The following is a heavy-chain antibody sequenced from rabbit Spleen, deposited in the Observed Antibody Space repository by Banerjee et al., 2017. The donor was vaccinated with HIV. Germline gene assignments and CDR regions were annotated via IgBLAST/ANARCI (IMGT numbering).Heavy chain of an antibody. D-gene: IGHD2-1*01. V-gene: IGHV1S40*01. J-gene: IGHJ6*01. CDR2: IYAGSSDST. Sequence: QSLEESGGDLVKPGASLTLTCTASGFDLSSHYYMCWVRQAPGKGLEWIACIYAGSSDSTYYATWAKGRFTVSKASSTTVTLQMTSLTAADTATYFCARSVDNGDTYDLWGPGTLVTVS. CDR3: ARSVDNGDTYDL. CDR1: GFDLSSHYY.